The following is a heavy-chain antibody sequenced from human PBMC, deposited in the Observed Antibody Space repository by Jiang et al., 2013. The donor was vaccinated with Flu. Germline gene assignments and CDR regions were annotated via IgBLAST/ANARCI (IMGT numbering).Heavy chain of an antibody. J-gene: IGHJ6*02. Sequence: GGGVVQPGRSLRLSCAASGFAFSSYGMHWVRQAPGKGLEWVAVIWYDGSNKYYADSVKGRFTISRDNSKNTLYLQMNSLRAEDTAVYYCARVLLWFGEFWDYGMDVWGQGTTVTVSS. CDR3: ARVLLWFGEFWDYGMDV. CDR1: GFAFSSYG. CDR2: IWYDGSNK. V-gene: IGHV3-33*01. D-gene: IGHD3-10*01.